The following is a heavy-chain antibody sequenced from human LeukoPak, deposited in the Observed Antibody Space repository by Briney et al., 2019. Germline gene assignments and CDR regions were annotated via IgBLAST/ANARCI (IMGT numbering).Heavy chain of an antibody. Sequence: SETLSLTCTVSGGSISSDYWSWIRQPPGKGLEWIEHTYYSGSTNYNPSLKSRVTISVDTSKNQISLKLSSVTAADTAVYYCARLHSVEWLVHDAFDIWGQGTMVTVSS. CDR3: ARLHSVEWLVHDAFDI. J-gene: IGHJ3*02. CDR2: TYYSGST. D-gene: IGHD6-19*01. V-gene: IGHV4-59*08. CDR1: GGSISSDY.